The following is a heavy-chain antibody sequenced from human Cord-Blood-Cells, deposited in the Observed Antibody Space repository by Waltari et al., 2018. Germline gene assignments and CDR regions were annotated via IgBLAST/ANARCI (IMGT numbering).Heavy chain of an antibody. CDR2: IYYSGST. CDR1: GGSISSSSYY. D-gene: IGHD4-17*01. CDR3: AATLSVTFDY. J-gene: IGHJ4*02. V-gene: IGHV4-39*01. Sequence: QLQLQESGPGLVKPSETLSLTCTVSGGSISSSSYYWGWIRPPPGKGLEWIVSIYYSGSTYYNPSLESRVTISVDTSKNQFSLKLSSVTAADTAVYYCAATLSVTFDYWGQGTLVTVSS.